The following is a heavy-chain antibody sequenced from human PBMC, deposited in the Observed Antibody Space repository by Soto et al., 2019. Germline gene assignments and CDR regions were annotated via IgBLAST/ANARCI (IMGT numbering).Heavy chain of an antibody. CDR3: ARYFDWPNFDY. V-gene: IGHV4-34*01. D-gene: IGHD3-9*01. CDR1: GGSFSGYY. Sequence: SETLSLTCAVYGGSFSGYYWSWIRQPPGKGLEWIGEINHSGSTNYNPSLKSRVTISVDTSKNQFSLKLSSVTAADTAVYYCARYFDWPNFDYWGQGTLVTVSS. J-gene: IGHJ4*02. CDR2: INHSGST.